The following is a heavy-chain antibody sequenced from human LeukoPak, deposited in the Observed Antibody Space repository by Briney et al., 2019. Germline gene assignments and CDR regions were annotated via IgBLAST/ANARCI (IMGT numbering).Heavy chain of an antibody. Sequence: ASVKVSCKASGYTFNNHGINWVRQAPGRGLEWMGWINTYSANTNYAQEFQDRVIMTTDTSTSTAYMELRSLRSDDTAVYYCARDDYGDYETPYYFDYWGQGTLVTVSS. CDR1: GYTFNNHG. CDR3: ARDDYGDYETPYYFDY. V-gene: IGHV1-18*01. J-gene: IGHJ4*02. D-gene: IGHD4-17*01. CDR2: INTYSANT.